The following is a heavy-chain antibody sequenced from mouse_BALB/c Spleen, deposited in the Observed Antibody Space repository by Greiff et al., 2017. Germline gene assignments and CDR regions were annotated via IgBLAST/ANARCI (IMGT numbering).Heavy chain of an antibody. CDR1: GFNIKDTY. J-gene: IGHJ3*01. D-gene: IGHD2-1*01. CDR3: AEGNYRAWFAY. Sequence: EVQLQQSGAELVKPGASVKLSCTASGFNIKDTYMHWVKQRPEQGLEWIGRIDPANGNTKYDPKFQGKATITADTSSNTAYLQLSSLTSEDTAVYYCAEGNYRAWFAYWGQGTLVTVSA. V-gene: IGHV14-3*02. CDR2: IDPANGNT.